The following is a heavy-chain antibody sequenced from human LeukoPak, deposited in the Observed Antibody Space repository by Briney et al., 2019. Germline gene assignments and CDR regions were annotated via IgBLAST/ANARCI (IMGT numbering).Heavy chain of an antibody. CDR3: ARGRRDYYDSSGYYRPYYFDY. CDR2: ISYDGTNI. J-gene: IGHJ4*02. D-gene: IGHD3-22*01. CDR1: GFTFSIYA. V-gene: IGHV3-30*04. Sequence: PGRSLRLSCAASGFTFSIYAMHWVRQAPGKGLEWVGTISYDGTNIYYADSVKGRFTISRDNAKNSLYLQMNSLRAEDTAVYYCARGRRDYYDSSGYYRPYYFDYWGQGTLVTVSS.